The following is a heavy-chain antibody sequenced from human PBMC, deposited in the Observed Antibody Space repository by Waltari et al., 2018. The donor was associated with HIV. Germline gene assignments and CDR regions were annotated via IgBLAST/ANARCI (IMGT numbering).Heavy chain of an antibody. CDR2: MWYDGGDK. CDR1: GFTFSSFG. J-gene: IGHJ4*02. D-gene: IGHD4-4*01. Sequence: VQLVESGGGVVQPGRSLRLSCAASGFTFSSFGIHWVRQAPGSGLGWGAGMWYDGGDKFQAESVKGRFIISRDNSRNIVFLQMNSLRAEDTALYYCARDKAPYSTSSAVDYWGQGTLVTVSS. V-gene: IGHV3-33*01. CDR3: ARDKAPYSTSSAVDY.